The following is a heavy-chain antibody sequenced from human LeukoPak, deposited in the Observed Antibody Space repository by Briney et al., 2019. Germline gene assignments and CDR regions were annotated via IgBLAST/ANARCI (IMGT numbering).Heavy chain of an antibody. Sequence: SETLSLTCAVSGGSISSSPFYWGWIRQPPGKGLEWIGNIYYSGSAFYNPSLKSRVTISVDTSKNQFSLKLNSVTATDTAVYYCARHIRADRDFDFWGQGTLVTVSS. CDR1: GGSISSSPFY. V-gene: IGHV4-39*01. CDR2: IYYSGSA. CDR3: ARHIRADRDFDF. J-gene: IGHJ4*02. D-gene: IGHD1-14*01.